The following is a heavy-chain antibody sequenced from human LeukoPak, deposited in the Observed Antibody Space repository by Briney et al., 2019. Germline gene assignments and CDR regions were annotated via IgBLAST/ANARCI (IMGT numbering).Heavy chain of an antibody. CDR1: GFTFSSYG. D-gene: IGHD2-2*01. Sequence: GGSLRLSCAASGFTFSSYGMHWVRQAPGKGLEWVAVIWYDGSNKYYAVSVRGRFTISRDNSKNTLYLQMNSLRAEDTAVYFCAKGVVPAAIYYMDVWGKGTTVTVSS. CDR3: AKGVVPAAIYYMDV. CDR2: IWYDGSNK. J-gene: IGHJ6*03. V-gene: IGHV3-33*06.